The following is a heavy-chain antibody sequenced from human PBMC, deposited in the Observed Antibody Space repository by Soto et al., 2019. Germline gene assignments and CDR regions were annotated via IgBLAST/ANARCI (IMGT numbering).Heavy chain of an antibody. CDR3: ARGQEGVVATH. D-gene: IGHD5-12*01. Sequence: QVQLQQWGAGLLKPSETLSLNCAVNGGSLSGYYWSWIRQPPGKGLEWIGEIKDGGSTNYSPSLKSPATISSDPSNTQFSRRLNSVTAADTGVYYCARGQEGVVATHWDQGTLVTVSS. V-gene: IGHV4-34*01. J-gene: IGHJ4*02. CDR2: IKDGGST. CDR1: GGSLSGYY.